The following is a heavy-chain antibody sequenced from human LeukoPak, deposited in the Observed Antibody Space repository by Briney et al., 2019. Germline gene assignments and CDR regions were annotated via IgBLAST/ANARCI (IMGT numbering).Heavy chain of an antibody. CDR1: GGSISSYY. D-gene: IGHD3-9*01. V-gene: IGHV4-4*07. Sequence: SETLSLTCTVSGGSISSYYWSWIRQPAGKGLEWIGRIYTSGSTNYNPSLKSRVTMSVDTSKNQFSLKLSSVTAADTAVYYCARARYDILTGYSDDAFDIWGEETMVTVSS. CDR2: IYTSGST. J-gene: IGHJ3*02. CDR3: ARARYDILTGYSDDAFDI.